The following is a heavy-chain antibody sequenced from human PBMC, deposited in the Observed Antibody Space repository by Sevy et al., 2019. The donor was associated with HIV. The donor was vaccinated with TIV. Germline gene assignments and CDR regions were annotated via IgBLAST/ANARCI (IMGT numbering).Heavy chain of an antibody. D-gene: IGHD3-22*01. Sequence: GGSLRLSCAASGFTFDDYAMHWVRQAPGKGLEWVSLISWNGGSTYYADSEKGRFNISRDNSKNSLFLQMNSLRAEETVLYYCAKSLYYDSSGYLDYWGQGTLVTVSS. V-gene: IGHV3-43D*03. CDR1: GFTFDDYA. CDR3: AKSLYYDSSGYLDY. J-gene: IGHJ4*02. CDR2: ISWNGGST.